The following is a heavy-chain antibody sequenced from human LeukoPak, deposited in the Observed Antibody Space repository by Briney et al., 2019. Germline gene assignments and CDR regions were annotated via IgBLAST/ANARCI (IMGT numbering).Heavy chain of an antibody. CDR1: GYTFTGYY. V-gene: IGHV1-2*02. J-gene: IGHJ6*04. Sequence: ASVKVSCKASGYTFTGYYMHWVRQAPGQGLEWMGWINPNSGGTNYAQKFQGRVTITRDTSISTAYMELSRLRSDDTAVYYCARDRYSYGVLHVWGKGTTVTVSS. D-gene: IGHD5-18*01. CDR2: INPNSGGT. CDR3: ARDRYSYGVLHV.